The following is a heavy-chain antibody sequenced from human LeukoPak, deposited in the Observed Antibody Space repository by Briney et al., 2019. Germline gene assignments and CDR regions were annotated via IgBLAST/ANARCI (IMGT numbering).Heavy chain of an antibody. J-gene: IGHJ4*02. Sequence: ASVKVSCKASGYTFINYGISWVRQAPGQGLEWMGWISAYNGNTYYAQKLQGRGTMTTDTSTSTAYMELRSLRSDDTAVYYCARDLAYCGGDCYLDLFDYWGQGTLVTVSS. CDR3: ARDLAYCGGDCYLDLFDY. V-gene: IGHV1-18*01. D-gene: IGHD2-21*01. CDR1: GYTFINYG. CDR2: ISAYNGNT.